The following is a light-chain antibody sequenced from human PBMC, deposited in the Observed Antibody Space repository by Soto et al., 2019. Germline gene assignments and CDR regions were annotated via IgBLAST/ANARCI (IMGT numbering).Light chain of an antibody. CDR2: EVN. J-gene: IGLJ2*01. V-gene: IGLV2-8*01. CDR1: SSVVGNYNY. Sequence: QSALTQPPSASGSPGQSVTISCTGTSSVVGNYNYVSWYQQHPGKAPKLMIYEVNKRPSGVPDRFSGSKSGNTASLTVSGLQAEDDADYYCSSYAGSNNFKVFGGGTKLTVL. CDR3: SSYAGSNNFKV.